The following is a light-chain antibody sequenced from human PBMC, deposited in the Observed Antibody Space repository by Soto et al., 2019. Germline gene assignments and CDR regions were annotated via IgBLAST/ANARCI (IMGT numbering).Light chain of an antibody. CDR2: AAS. CDR1: QGISNY. CDR3: QKYNSAPRT. J-gene: IGKJ1*01. Sequence: DIQMTQSPSSLSSSVGDRVTVTCRASQGISNYLAWYQQKPGKVPKLLIYAASTLQSGVPSRLSGSGSGTDFTLTISSLQPEDVETYYCQKYNSAPRTFGQGTKVDIK. V-gene: IGKV1-27*01.